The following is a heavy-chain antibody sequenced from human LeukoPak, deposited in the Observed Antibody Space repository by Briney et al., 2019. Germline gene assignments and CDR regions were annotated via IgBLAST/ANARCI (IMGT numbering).Heavy chain of an antibody. CDR3: ARDDDSSDDAFDI. Sequence: SQTLSLTCTISGDSVSSNSAAWSWIRQSPSRGLEWLGRTYHRSKWYNDYAVFVKSRITVNPDTSKNQFSLQLNSVTPEDTAVYYCARDDDSSDDAFDIWGQGTMVTASS. J-gene: IGHJ3*02. CDR1: GDSVSSNSAA. CDR2: TYHRSKWYN. V-gene: IGHV6-1*01. D-gene: IGHD3-22*01.